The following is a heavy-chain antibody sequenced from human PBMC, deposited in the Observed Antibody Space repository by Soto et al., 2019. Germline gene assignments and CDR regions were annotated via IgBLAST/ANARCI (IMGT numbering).Heavy chain of an antibody. CDR1: GGSFSGYY. CDR2: INHSGST. D-gene: IGHD3-9*01. V-gene: IGHV4-34*01. J-gene: IGHJ5*02. Sequence: PSETLSITCAVYGGSFSGYYWSWIRQPPGKGLEWIGEINHSGSTNYNPSLKSRVTISVDTSKNQFSLKLSSVTAADTAVYYCARVWRYFDWQRFDPWGQGTLVTVSS. CDR3: ARVWRYFDWQRFDP.